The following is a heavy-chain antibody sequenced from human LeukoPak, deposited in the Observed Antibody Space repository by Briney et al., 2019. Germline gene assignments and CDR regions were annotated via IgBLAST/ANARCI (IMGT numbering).Heavy chain of an antibody. CDR2: VSPPGGGT. CDR3: ARDLAWGAFDC. Sequence: GGSLRLSCAASGFTFSNHGMNWVRQAPGKGLEWLSGVSPPGGGTYYADSVKGRFTISRDDSKNTLSLQMNSLRVEDTAVYHCARDLAWGAFDCWGQGTLVTVSS. D-gene: IGHD7-27*01. CDR1: GFTFSNHG. J-gene: IGHJ4*02. V-gene: IGHV3-23*01.